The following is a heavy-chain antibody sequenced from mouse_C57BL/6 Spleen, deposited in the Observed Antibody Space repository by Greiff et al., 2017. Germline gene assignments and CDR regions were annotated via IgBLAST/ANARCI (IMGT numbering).Heavy chain of an antibody. Sequence: EVNLVESGGGLVKPGGSLKLSCAASGFTFSDSGMHWVRQAPEKGLEWVAYISSGSSTIYYADTVKCRFTISRDNAKNTLFLQMTSLRAEDTAMYYCEAPGYFEGWGTGTTVTVSS. CDR2: ISSGSSTI. V-gene: IGHV5-17*01. J-gene: IGHJ1*03. CDR1: GFTFSDSG. CDR3: EAPGYFEG.